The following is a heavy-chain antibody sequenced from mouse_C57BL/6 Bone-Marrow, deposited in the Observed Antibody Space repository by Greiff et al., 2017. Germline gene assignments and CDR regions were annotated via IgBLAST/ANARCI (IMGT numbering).Heavy chain of an antibody. CDR2: IYPGNSDT. CDR3: TRADGYYGGYAMDY. V-gene: IGHV1-5*01. D-gene: IGHD2-3*01. J-gene: IGHJ4*01. Sequence: DVKLVESGTVLVRPGASVKMSCKTSGYTFTSYWMHWVKQRPGQGLEWIGAIYPGNSDTSYNQKFKGKAKLTVVTSASTAYMELSSLTNEDSAVYYCTRADGYYGGYAMDYWGQGTSGTVSS. CDR1: GYTFTSYW.